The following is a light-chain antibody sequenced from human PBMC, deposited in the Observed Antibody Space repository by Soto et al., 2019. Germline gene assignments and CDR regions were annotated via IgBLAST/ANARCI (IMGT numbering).Light chain of an antibody. J-gene: IGKJ2*01. CDR1: QSVSSY. V-gene: IGKV3-11*01. CDR2: DAS. CDR3: QQRSNWPPYT. Sequence: EIVLTQSPATLSLSPGEIATLSCRASQSVSSYLAWYQQKPGQAPRLLIYDASNRATGIPARVSGSGSGTDFTLTLSSLEPEDFAVYYCQQRSNWPPYTFGQGTKLEIK.